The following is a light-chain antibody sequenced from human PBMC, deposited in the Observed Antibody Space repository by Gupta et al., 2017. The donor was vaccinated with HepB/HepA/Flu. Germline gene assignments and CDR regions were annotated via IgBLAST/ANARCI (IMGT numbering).Light chain of an antibody. CDR1: QSISSY. J-gene: IGKJ2*01. CDR2: AAS. V-gene: IGKV1-39*01. Sequence: DIQIPQSPSSLSASVGDRVNITCRASQSISSYLDWYQQKPGQAPKLLIYAASNWQSGVPARFSGSGSGTDFTLTISSLQPEDFAAYYCQQNYSTPYTFGQGTKVEIK. CDR3: QQNYSTPYT.